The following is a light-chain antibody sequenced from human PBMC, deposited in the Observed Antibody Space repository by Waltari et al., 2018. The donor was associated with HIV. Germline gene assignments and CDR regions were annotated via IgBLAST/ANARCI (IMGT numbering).Light chain of an antibody. CDR3: QQSYSTLLT. J-gene: IGKJ4*01. Sequence: DIQMTQSLSSLSASVGDRVTITCRASQSISSYLNWYQQKPGKAPKLLIYAASSLQSGFPSRFSGSGSGTDFTLTISSLHPEDFATYYCQQSYSTLLTFGGGTKVEIK. CDR2: AAS. CDR1: QSISSY. V-gene: IGKV1-39*01.